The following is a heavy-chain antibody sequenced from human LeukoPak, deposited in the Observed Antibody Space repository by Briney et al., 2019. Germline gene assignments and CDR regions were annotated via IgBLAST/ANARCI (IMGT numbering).Heavy chain of an antibody. V-gene: IGHV4-39*07. Sequence: PSETLSLTCTVSGGSISSSSYYWGWIRQPPGKGLERIGSIYYSGSTYYNPSLKSRVTISVDTSKNQFSLKLSSVTAADTAVYYCASSSGRLNWFDPWGQGTLVTVSS. CDR2: IYYSGST. CDR3: ASSSGRLNWFDP. CDR1: GGSISSSSYY. D-gene: IGHD3-22*01. J-gene: IGHJ5*02.